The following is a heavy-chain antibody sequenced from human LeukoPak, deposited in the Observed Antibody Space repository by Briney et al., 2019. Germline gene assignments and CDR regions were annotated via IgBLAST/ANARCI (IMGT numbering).Heavy chain of an antibody. J-gene: IGHJ4*02. CDR2: FYFSGNT. CDR1: SGSISTSSYY. CDR3: ARGLAAAGQYYFDY. D-gene: IGHD6-13*01. V-gene: IGHV4-39*01. Sequence: SETLSLTCTVSSGSISTSSYYWGWIRQPPGKGLEWIGSFYFSGNTYYNPSLKGRVTISVDTSKNQFSLKLSSVTAADTAVYYCARGLAAAGQYYFDYWGQGTLITVSS.